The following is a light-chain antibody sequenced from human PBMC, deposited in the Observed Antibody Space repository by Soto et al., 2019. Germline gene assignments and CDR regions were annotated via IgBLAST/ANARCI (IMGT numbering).Light chain of an antibody. J-gene: IGKJ3*01. Sequence: EIVLTQSPGTLSLSPGEGATVSCRVSQSINSKSLVWYQRKFGQAPRLLIYNTSSRATGIPDRFSGSGSGPVFTLCISRLEPEDFAVYYCQHYGGSFIFGPGTKVDFK. CDR1: QSINSKS. CDR3: QHYGGSFI. V-gene: IGKV3-20*01. CDR2: NTS.